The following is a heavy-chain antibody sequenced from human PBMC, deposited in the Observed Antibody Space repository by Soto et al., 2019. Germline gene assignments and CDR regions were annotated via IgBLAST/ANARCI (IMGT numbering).Heavy chain of an antibody. CDR2: ISAYNGNT. Sequence: GASVKVSCKASGYTFTSYGISWVRQAPGQGLERMGWISAYNGNTNYAQKLQGRVTMTTDTSTSTAYMELRSLRSDDTAVYYCARDFIPYYYDSSGYPPPYYYGMDVWGQGTTVTVSS. D-gene: IGHD3-22*01. J-gene: IGHJ6*02. CDR1: GYTFTSYG. V-gene: IGHV1-18*01. CDR3: ARDFIPYYYDSSGYPPPYYYGMDV.